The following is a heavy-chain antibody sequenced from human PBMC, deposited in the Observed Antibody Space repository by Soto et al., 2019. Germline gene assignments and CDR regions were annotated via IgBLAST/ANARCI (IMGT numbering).Heavy chain of an antibody. CDR3: ASQGDVYNWFDS. CDR2: ISYSGST. J-gene: IGHJ5*01. V-gene: IGHV4-61*01. Sequence: PSETLSLTCTVSGGSISRYSYYWSWIRQPPGKGLEWVGYISYSGSTNFYPSLKSRATISVDTSRNQFSLNLRSVTAADTAVYYCASQGDVYNWFDSWGQGTLVTVSS. D-gene: IGHD3-10*01. CDR1: GGSISRYSYY.